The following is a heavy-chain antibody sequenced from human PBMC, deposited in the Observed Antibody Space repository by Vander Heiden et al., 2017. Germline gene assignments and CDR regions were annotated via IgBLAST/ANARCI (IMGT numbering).Heavy chain of an antibody. D-gene: IGHD5-18*01. V-gene: IGHV3-30-3*01. Sequence: QVQLVESGGGVVQPGKSLRLSCAASGFTFSTFAMHWVRQAPGKGLEWVAILSYDGTNAYYADSVRGRFTITRDNSKSTLSLQINSLTAADTAVYYCARGHSYGFDDYSGIAVWGQGTTVIVSS. CDR3: ARGHSYGFDDYSGIAV. J-gene: IGHJ6*02. CDR1: GFTFSTFA. CDR2: LSYDGTNA.